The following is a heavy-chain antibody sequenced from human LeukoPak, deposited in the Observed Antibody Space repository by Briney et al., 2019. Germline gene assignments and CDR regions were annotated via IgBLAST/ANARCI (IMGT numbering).Heavy chain of an antibody. Sequence: SETLSLTCTVSGGSVSSGSYYWSWIRQPPGKGLEWIGYIYYSGSTNYNPSLESRVTISVDTSKNQFSLKLSSVTAADSAVYYCARDVVSGSYSHFDYWRQGTLVTVS. CDR1: GGSVSSGSYY. CDR3: ARDVVSGSYSHFDY. D-gene: IGHD1-26*01. V-gene: IGHV4-61*01. CDR2: IYYSGST. J-gene: IGHJ4*02.